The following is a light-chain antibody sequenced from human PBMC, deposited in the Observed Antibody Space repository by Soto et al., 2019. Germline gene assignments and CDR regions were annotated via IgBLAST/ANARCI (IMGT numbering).Light chain of an antibody. J-gene: IGLJ1*01. CDR2: EVS. Sequence: QSALTQPASVSGSPGQSITISCTGTNSDVGSYNLVSWYQQHPGKAPKVIIYEVSERPSGVSDRFSGSKSGNTASLMISGLQAEDEADYYCCSYAGSYTSYVFGTGTKVTVL. CDR1: NSDVGSYNL. CDR3: CSYAGSYTSYV. V-gene: IGLV2-23*02.